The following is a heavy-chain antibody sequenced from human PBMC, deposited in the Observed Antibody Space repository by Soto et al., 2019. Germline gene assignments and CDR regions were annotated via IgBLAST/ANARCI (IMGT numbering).Heavy chain of an antibody. CDR2: ISSSGTYI. D-gene: IGHD6-13*01. CDR3: ASSSWMDWFDP. V-gene: IGHV3-21*01. Sequence: EVQLVESGGGLVRPGGSLRLYCVASGFTFSSYSMNWVRQAPGKGLEWVSSISSSGTYIYYAESLKGRFTISRDNAKNSVYLQMNSLRAEDTAVYYCASSSWMDWFDPWGQGTLVTVSS. CDR1: GFTFSSYS. J-gene: IGHJ5*02.